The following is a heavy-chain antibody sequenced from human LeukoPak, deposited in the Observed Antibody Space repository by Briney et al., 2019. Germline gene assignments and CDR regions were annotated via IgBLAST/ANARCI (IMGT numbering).Heavy chain of an antibody. CDR1: GGSFSGYY. CDR3: ARGSGPKIY. V-gene: IGHV4-34*01. Sequence: SETLSLTCAVYGGSFSGYYWSWIRQPPGKGLEWIGEINHSGSTNYNPSLKSRVTISVDTSKNKFSLKLSSVTAADTAVYYCARGSGPKIYWGQGTLVTVSS. CDR2: INHSGST. J-gene: IGHJ4*02. D-gene: IGHD1-26*01.